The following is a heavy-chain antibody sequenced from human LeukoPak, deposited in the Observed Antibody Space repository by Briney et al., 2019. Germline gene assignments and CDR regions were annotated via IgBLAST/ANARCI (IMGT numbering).Heavy chain of an antibody. J-gene: IGHJ5*02. V-gene: IGHV3-11*05. D-gene: IGHD2-2*01. CDR3: ARVYCSSTSCYDRNWFDP. Sequence: GGSLRLSCAASGFTFSDYYMSWIRQAPGKGLEWVSYISSSSYTNYADSVKGRFTISRDNAKNSLYLQMNSLRAEDTAVYYCARVYCSSTSCYDRNWFDPWGQGTLVTVSS. CDR1: GFTFSDYY. CDR2: ISSSSYT.